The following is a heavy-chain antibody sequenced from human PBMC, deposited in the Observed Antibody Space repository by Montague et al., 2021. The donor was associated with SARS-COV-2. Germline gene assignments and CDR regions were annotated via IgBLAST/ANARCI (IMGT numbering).Heavy chain of an antibody. J-gene: IGHJ6*02. D-gene: IGHD6-13*01. Sequence: SETLSLTCTVSGGSISSSSYYWGWIRQPPGKGLEWIGSIYYSGSTXYKPSLKSRVTISVDTSKNQFSLKLSSVTAADTAVYYCARLGRQQLVRLSGMDVWGQGTTVTVSS. V-gene: IGHV4-39*07. CDR1: GGSISSSSYY. CDR2: IYYSGST. CDR3: ARLGRQQLVRLSGMDV.